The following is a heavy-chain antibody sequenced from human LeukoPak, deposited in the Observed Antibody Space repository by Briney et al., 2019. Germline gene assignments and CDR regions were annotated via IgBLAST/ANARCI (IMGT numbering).Heavy chain of an antibody. J-gene: IGHJ4*02. D-gene: IGHD5-24*01. Sequence: SVKVSCKASGGTFSSYAISWVRQAPGQGLEWMGRIIPIFGTANYAQKFQGRVTITTDESTSTASMELSSLRSEDTAVYYCARDGSDGYNLSFDYWGQGTLVTVSS. CDR1: GGTFSSYA. CDR2: IIPIFGTA. CDR3: ARDGSDGYNLSFDY. V-gene: IGHV1-69*05.